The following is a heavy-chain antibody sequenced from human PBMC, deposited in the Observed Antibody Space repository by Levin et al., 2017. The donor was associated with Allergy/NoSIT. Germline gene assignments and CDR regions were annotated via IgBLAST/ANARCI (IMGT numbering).Heavy chain of an antibody. V-gene: IGHV3-33*01. CDR3: ARDMGGPCDY. D-gene: IGHD3-16*01. CDR2: IWYDGSNK. CDR1: GFNFSNYG. J-gene: IGHJ4*02. Sequence: PGGSLRLSCAASGFNFSNYGMHWVRQAPGQGLEWVAVIWYDGSNKDHADSVKGRFTISRDNSKNTVYLQMNSLRDEDTAMYYCARDMGGPCDYWGQGALVTVSS.